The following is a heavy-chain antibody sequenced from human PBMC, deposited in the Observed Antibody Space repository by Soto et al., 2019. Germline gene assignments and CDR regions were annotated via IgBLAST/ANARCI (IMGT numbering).Heavy chain of an antibody. CDR1: GGTFNTYA. V-gene: IGHV1-69*19. D-gene: IGHD3-10*01. J-gene: IGHJ4*02. CDR3: AREVQVHTPAFVY. CDR2: ISPMFGAA. Sequence: QVQLVQSGAEMKKPGSSVKVSCQSSGGTFNTYAMNWVRQAPGQGPDWMGDISPMFGAANYAPKFQVRVTITADESTSTSYMQLSSLTSEDTALYFCAREVQVHTPAFVYWGQGTLVTVSS.